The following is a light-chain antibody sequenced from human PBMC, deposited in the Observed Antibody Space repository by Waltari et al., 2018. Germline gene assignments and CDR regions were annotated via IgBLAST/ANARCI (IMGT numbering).Light chain of an antibody. V-gene: IGKV3-20*01. CDR1: QSVSSSF. CDR3: QQYNSSPRT. J-gene: IGKJ1*01. Sequence: EIVLTQSPGTLSLSPGERATLSFRASQSVSSSFLAWYQQKPGQAPRLLIYGASSRANGIPDRFSGSGSGTDFTLTISRLEPEDFAVYYCQQYNSSPRTFGQGTKVEIK. CDR2: GAS.